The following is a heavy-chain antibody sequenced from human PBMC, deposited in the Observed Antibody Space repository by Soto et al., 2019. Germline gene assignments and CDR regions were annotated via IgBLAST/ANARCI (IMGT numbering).Heavy chain of an antibody. CDR1: GGSINYSY. J-gene: IGHJ6*02. CDR2: ISYTGSA. V-gene: IGHV4-59*01. Sequence: ETLSLTCTVSGGSINYSYWTWIRQPPGKGLEWIGYISYTGSANYNASLKSRLTISVDTSKNQFSLKLSSVTAADTALYYCARVNYGDYYYGMDVWGQGTTVTVSS. CDR3: ARVNYGDYYYGMDV. D-gene: IGHD4-17*01.